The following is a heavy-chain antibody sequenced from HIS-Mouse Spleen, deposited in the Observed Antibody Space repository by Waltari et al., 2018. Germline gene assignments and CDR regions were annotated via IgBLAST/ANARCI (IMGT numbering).Heavy chain of an antibody. D-gene: IGHD6-13*01. Sequence: EVQLVESGGGLVQPGRSLRLSCAASGFPFDAYAMHWFRQAPGKGLAWVSGISWNSGSIGYADSVKGRFTISRDNAKNSLYLQMNSLRAEDTALYYCAKDTDLGIAAAGSHFDYWGQGTLVTVSS. V-gene: IGHV3-9*01. CDR2: ISWNSGSI. CDR3: AKDTDLGIAAAGSHFDY. J-gene: IGHJ4*02. CDR1: GFPFDAYA.